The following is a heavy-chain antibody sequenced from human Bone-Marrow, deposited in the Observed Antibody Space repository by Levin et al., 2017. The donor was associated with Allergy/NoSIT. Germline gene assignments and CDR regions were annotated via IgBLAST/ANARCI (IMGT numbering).Heavy chain of an antibody. J-gene: IGHJ4*02. CDR2: IHPNNGAT. Sequence: ASVKVSCKASGFTFSGYYIHWVRQAPVQGLQWMGWIHPNNGATNYAQQFLGRVTLTRDNSISTAYMQISRLTSDDTAVYYCARDYHDSGGSDYWGQGSLVSVSS. CDR1: GFTFSGYY. D-gene: IGHD3-22*01. CDR3: ARDYHDSGGSDY. V-gene: IGHV1-2*02.